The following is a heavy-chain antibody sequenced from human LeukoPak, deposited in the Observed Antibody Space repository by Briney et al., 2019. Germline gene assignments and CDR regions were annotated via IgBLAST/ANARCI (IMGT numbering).Heavy chain of an antibody. CDR1: GFTFNIHE. J-gene: IGHJ3*02. V-gene: IGHV3-48*03. CDR2: IPSSGGSN. D-gene: IGHD4-17*01. CDR3: ARDAYGATFDAFDI. Sequence: PGGSLRLSCAASGFTFNIHEMNWVRQAPGKGLEWLSYIPSSGGSNYYADSVKGRFTISRDNAKNSLYLQMNSLRVDDTAVYYCARDAYGATFDAFDIWGRGTTVTVSS.